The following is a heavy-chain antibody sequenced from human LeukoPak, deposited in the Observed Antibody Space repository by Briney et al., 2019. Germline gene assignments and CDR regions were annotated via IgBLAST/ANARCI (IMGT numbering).Heavy chain of an antibody. J-gene: IGHJ4*02. CDR3: AKSPSIYGDHERYFDY. CDR1: GLTFSSHW. V-gene: IGHV3-74*01. Sequence: GGSLRLSCAASGLTFSSHWMHWVRQAPGKGLVWVSRITNDGSSTTYADSVKGRFTISRDNSKNTLYLQMNSLRAEDTAVYYCAKSPSIYGDHERYFDYWGQGTLVTVSS. D-gene: IGHD4-17*01. CDR2: ITNDGSST.